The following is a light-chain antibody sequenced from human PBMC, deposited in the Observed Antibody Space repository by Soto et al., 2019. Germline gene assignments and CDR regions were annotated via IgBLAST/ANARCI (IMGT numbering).Light chain of an antibody. V-gene: IGLV2-8*01. J-gene: IGLJ1*01. Sequence: QSALTQPPSASGSPGQSVTISCTGTSSDVGGYNYVSWYQQHPGKAPKVIIYEVSKRPSGVPDRFSGSKSGSTASLTISGLQAEDEADYYCSSYTSSSTPGVFGTGTKVTV. CDR1: SSDVGGYNY. CDR3: SSYTSSSTPGV. CDR2: EVS.